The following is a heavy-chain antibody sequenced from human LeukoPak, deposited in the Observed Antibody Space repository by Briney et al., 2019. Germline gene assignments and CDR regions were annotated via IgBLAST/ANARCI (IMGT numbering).Heavy chain of an antibody. CDR3: ARVDRYHYYLDV. CDR2: IMPPFNTA. CDR1: GGTFSSYS. Sequence: SVKVSCKASGGTFSSYSITWVRQAPGQGLEWMGGIMPPFNTANYAQQFQGRVTITTDESTSTAYMELSSLRFEDTAMYYCARVDRYHYYLDVWGKGTTVTVSS. V-gene: IGHV1-69*05. J-gene: IGHJ6*03.